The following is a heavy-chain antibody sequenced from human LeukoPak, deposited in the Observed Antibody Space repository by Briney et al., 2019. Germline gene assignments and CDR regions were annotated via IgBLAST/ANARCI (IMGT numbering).Heavy chain of an antibody. Sequence: SETLSLTCTVSGDSVSSDNXXXXXIRQXXXXXXXXXGXXXXRDRTXYNPXXRXRXXXXLHTSNNQVSLNLRSVTAADTGLYYCVRHLVGVAEGYFDYWGQGIQVTVSS. CDR3: VRHLVGVAEGYFDY. CDR2: XXXRDRT. J-gene: IGHJ4*02. D-gene: IGHD1-26*01. V-gene: IGHV4-39*01. CDR1: GDSVSSDNXX.